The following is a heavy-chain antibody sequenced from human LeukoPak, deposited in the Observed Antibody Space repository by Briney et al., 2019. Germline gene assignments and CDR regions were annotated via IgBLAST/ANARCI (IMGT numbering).Heavy chain of an antibody. CDR1: GFTFSSYW. D-gene: IGHD3-22*01. J-gene: IGHJ4*02. CDR3: AGDYYDSSGYYYGRGDY. CDR2: IKQDGSEK. Sequence: GGSLRLSCAASGFTFSSYWMSWVRQAPGKWLEWVANIKQDGSEKYYVDSVKGRFTISRDNAKNSLYMQMNSLRAEDTAVYYCAGDYYDSSGYYYGRGDYWGQGTLVTVSS. V-gene: IGHV3-7*03.